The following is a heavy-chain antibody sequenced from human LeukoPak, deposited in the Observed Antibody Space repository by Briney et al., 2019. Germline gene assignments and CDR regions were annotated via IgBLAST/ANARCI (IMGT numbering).Heavy chain of an antibody. D-gene: IGHD1-26*01. CDR1: GGSFSGYY. V-gene: IGHV3-7*01. J-gene: IGHJ4*02. Sequence: PSETLSLTCAVYGGSFSGYYWSWIRQPPGKGLEWVANMNPDGSEIYYVDSVKGRFTISRDNAKNSLFLQMNSLRAEDTAVYYCVRDKVVGATTGSLFDYWGQGTLVTVSS. CDR3: VRDKVVGATTGSLFDY. CDR2: MNPDGSEI.